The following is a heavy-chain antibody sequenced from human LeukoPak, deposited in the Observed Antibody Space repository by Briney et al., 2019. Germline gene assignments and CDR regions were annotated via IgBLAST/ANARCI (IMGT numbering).Heavy chain of an antibody. V-gene: IGHV1-69*04. Sequence: SVKVSCKASGDTFDRFPISWVRLAPGQGLERMGRIIPVFDMTNYAPKFQGRITMTADISTTTAYMELRSLKSEDSAIYYCTKGPHDYGDFVYFWGQGTRVTVSS. CDR2: IIPVFDMT. CDR3: TKGPHDYGDFVYF. CDR1: GDTFDRFP. J-gene: IGHJ4*02. D-gene: IGHD4-17*01.